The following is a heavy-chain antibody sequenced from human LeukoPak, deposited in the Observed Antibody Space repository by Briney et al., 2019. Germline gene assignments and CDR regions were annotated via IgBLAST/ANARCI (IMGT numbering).Heavy chain of an antibody. Sequence: GGSLRLSCAASGFTFSSYGMHWVRQAPGKGLEWVAVISYDGSNKYYADSVKGRFTISRDNSKNTLYLQMNSLRAEDTAVYSCSGSPAGYYYGMDVWGKGTTVTVSS. J-gene: IGHJ6*04. CDR1: GFTFSSYG. CDR3: SGSPAGYYYGMDV. D-gene: IGHD1-26*01. CDR2: ISYDGSNK. V-gene: IGHV3-30*03.